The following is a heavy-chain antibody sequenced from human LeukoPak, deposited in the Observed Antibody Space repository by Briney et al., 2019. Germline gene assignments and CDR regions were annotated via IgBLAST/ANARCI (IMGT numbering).Heavy chain of an antibody. CDR1: GGSFSGYY. CDR2: INHSGST. V-gene: IGHV4-34*01. Sequence: SETLSLTCAVYGGSFSGYYWSWIRQPPGKGLEWIGEINHSGSTNYNPSLKSRVTISVDTSKNQFSLKLSSVTAADTAVYYCARDVWGIVVPAAIISWGQGTLVTVSS. CDR3: ARDVWGIVVPAAIIS. J-gene: IGHJ4*02. D-gene: IGHD2-2*01.